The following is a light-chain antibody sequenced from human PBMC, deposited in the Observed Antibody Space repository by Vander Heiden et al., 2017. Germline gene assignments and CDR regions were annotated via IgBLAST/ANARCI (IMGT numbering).Light chain of an antibody. CDR3: QQSDSNPIT. Sequence: DIQMTQSPSSLSASVGDRVTITCRASQSIDTYLNWYHQKPGKAPRLLIFAASSLQSGVPSRFSGSGSGTDFTLTISRLQPEDFATYYCQQSDSNPITFGGGTKVEIK. V-gene: IGKV1-39*01. CDR2: AAS. J-gene: IGKJ4*01. CDR1: QSIDTY.